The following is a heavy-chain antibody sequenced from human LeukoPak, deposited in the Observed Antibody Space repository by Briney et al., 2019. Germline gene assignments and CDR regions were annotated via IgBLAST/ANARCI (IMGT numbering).Heavy chain of an antibody. D-gene: IGHD1-14*01. Sequence: GGSLRLSCAASGFTFSSYGMHWVRQAPGKGLEWVAFIRYDGSKKSYVDSVKGRSTISRDNSKNTLYLQVNSLIAEDTAVYYCAKTGFQWGDYFYYMDVWGKGTTVTVSS. CDR1: GFTFSSYG. J-gene: IGHJ6*03. V-gene: IGHV3-30*02. CDR2: IRYDGSKK. CDR3: AKTGFQWGDYFYYMDV.